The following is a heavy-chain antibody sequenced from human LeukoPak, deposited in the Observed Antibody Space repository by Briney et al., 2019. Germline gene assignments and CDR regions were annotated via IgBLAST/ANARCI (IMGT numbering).Heavy chain of an antibody. Sequence: QPGGSLRLSCAASGFTFSSYAMSWVRQAPGEGLEWVSAISGSGGSTYYADSVKGRFTISRDNSKNTLYLQMNSLRAEDTAVYYCAKAPIAALNYYFDYWGQGTLVTVSS. CDR2: ISGSGGST. J-gene: IGHJ4*02. CDR3: AKAPIAALNYYFDY. V-gene: IGHV3-23*01. CDR1: GFTFSSYA. D-gene: IGHD6-13*01.